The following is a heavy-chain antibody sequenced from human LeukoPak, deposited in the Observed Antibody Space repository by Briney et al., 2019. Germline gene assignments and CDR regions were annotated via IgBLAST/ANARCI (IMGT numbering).Heavy chain of an antibody. CDR3: ARLRLSWMAFDI. D-gene: IGHD1-1*01. Sequence: AETLSLTCPVPGGSISSHYWSWIRQPPGKGLGGIGYNYYSGSSNYNPHLKSRVTISVDPSKTRFSPQRSSVPAAATAVYYCARLRLSWMAFDIWGQGTMVTVSS. J-gene: IGHJ3*02. CDR2: NYYSGSS. V-gene: IGHV4-59*08. CDR1: GGSISSHY.